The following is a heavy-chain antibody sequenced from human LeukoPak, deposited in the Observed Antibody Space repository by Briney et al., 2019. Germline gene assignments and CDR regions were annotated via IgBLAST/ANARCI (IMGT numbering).Heavy chain of an antibody. J-gene: IGHJ4*02. CDR1: GYSISSGYY. CDR2: IYHSGST. CDR3: AREINYYYDSSGYPIDY. D-gene: IGHD3-22*01. Sequence: SETLSLTCTVSGYSISSGYYWGWIRQPPGKGLEWIGSIYHSGSTYYNPSLKSRVTISVDTSKNQFSLKLSSVTAADTAVYYCAREINYYYDSSGYPIDYWGQGTLVTVSS. V-gene: IGHV4-38-2*02.